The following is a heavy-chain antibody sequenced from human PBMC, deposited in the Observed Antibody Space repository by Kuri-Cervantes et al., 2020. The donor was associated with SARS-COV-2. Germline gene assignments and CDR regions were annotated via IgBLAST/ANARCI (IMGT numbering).Heavy chain of an antibody. Sequence: GESLKISCAASGFTFSSYEMNWVRQAPGKGLEWVSYISSSGSTIYYADSVKGRFTISRDNAKSSLYLQMSSLRAEDTAVYYCAPRGEGSGFDYWGQGTLVTVSS. CDR3: APRGEGSGFDY. CDR1: GFTFSSYE. V-gene: IGHV3-48*03. J-gene: IGHJ4*02. CDR2: ISSSGSTI. D-gene: IGHD3-16*01.